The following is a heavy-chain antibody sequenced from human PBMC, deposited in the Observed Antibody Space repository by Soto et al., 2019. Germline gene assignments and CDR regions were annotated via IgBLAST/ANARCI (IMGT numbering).Heavy chain of an antibody. Sequence: GGSLRLSXVASTFTFTDYAMSWVRQAPGEGLEWVSGISGSGGTTYYAESVKGRFSISRDNSKNTLYLHLNNLRVEDTAIYYCATISDRGIAAALDSWGQGTLVTVSS. CDR2: ISGSGGTT. CDR3: ATISDRGIAAALDS. CDR1: TFTFTDYA. V-gene: IGHV3-23*01. D-gene: IGHD6-13*01. J-gene: IGHJ4*02.